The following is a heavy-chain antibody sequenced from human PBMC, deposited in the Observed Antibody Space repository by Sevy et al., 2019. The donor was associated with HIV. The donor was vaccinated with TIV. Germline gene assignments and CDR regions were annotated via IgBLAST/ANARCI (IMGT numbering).Heavy chain of an antibody. CDR3: ARGTQTQMIRGFLFDY. D-gene: IGHD3-10*01. V-gene: IGHV3-30*04. CDR1: GFTFSNFA. Sequence: GGSLRLSCVASGFTFSNFAMHWVRQSPGKGLERVAVISNDGTKKYYSDSVEGRFTISRDTSKATLYLQMNSLRTEDTALYYCARGTQTQMIRGFLFDYWCQGTLVTVSS. J-gene: IGHJ4*02. CDR2: ISNDGTKK.